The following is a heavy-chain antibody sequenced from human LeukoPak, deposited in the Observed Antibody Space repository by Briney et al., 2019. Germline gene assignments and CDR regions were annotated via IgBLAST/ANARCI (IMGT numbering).Heavy chain of an antibody. D-gene: IGHD3-22*01. CDR3: ARGPDYYDSSGSFDY. V-gene: IGHV3-33*01. J-gene: IGHJ4*02. Sequence: PGRSLRLSCAASEFTFSSYGMHWVRQAPGKGLEWVAVIWFDESNKYYADSVKGRFTISRDNSKNTLYLQMNSLRAEDTAVYYCARGPDYYDSSGSFDYWGQGTLVTVSS. CDR1: EFTFSSYG. CDR2: IWFDESNK.